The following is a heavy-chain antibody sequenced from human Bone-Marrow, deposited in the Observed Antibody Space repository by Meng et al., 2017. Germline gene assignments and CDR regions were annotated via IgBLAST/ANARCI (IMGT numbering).Heavy chain of an antibody. Sequence: ASVKVSCKASGDIFTGHYIHWVRQAPGQGLEWMGRIHPNSGGTNYAQNLQGRVTMTRDTSSSTAYMELSSLRSDDTAVYYCARGGVPNLDNCFDPWGHGTRVTVSS. CDR1: GDIFTGHY. V-gene: IGHV1-2*06. J-gene: IGHJ5*02. D-gene: IGHD1-14*01. CDR3: ARGGVPNLDNCFDP. CDR2: IHPNSGGT.